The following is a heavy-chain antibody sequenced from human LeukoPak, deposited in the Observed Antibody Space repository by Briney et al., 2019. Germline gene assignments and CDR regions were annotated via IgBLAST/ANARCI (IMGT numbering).Heavy chain of an antibody. CDR2: IIPILGIA. V-gene: IGHV1-69*04. CDR1: GGTFSSYT. J-gene: IGHJ3*02. Sequence: SVKVSCKASGGTFSSYTISWVRQAPGQGLEWMGRIIPILGIANYAQKFQGRVTITADKSTSPAYMELSSLRSEDTAVYYCARDQGSGSYYRPQVGAFDIWGQGTMVTVSS. CDR3: ARDQGSGSYYRPQVGAFDI. D-gene: IGHD3-10*01.